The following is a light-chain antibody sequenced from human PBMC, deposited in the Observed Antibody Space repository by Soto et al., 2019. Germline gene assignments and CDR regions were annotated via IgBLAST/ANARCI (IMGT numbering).Light chain of an antibody. CDR3: MEGTHGPIK. V-gene: IGKV2-30*02. CDR1: PSLLHSDGIAY. CDR2: KVS. Sequence: EVVLTHVLLSLPHTLVPASPSSSAGSPSLLHSDGIAYFSWFQQMPGRAPRRLIDKVSNRDSGVPARFRGSGSGTDLALKIRRGEPEDVGRYYCMEGTHGPIKVGEGTELELK. J-gene: IGKJ5*01.